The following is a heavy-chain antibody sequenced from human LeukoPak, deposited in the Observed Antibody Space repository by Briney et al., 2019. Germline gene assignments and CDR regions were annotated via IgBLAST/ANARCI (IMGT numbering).Heavy chain of an antibody. CDR1: GFTFSSYG. CDR3: AKDLYYDYVWGSYRNVPMDH. Sequence: GRSLRLSCAPSGFTFSSYGMHSVRQAPGKGLEWVAVISYDGSNKYYADSVKGRFTISRDNSKNTLYLQMNSLRAEDTAVYYCAKDLYYDYVWGSYRNVPMDHWGQGTLVTVSS. D-gene: IGHD3-16*02. J-gene: IGHJ4*02. V-gene: IGHV3-30*18. CDR2: ISYDGSNK.